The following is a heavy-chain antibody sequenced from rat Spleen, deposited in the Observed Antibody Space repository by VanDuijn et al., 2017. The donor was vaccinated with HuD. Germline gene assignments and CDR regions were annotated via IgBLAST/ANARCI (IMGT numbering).Heavy chain of an antibody. V-gene: IGHV5-29*01. CDR1: GFTFNNYV. J-gene: IGHJ3*01. CDR3: TRHDYPGVTTNWFAY. Sequence: EVQLVESGGGLVQPGRSLKLSCAVSGFTFNNYVMAWVRQAPTKGLEWVAAFSYDGFTTCYRDSWRGRITISSDNTKTTLYLQLDSLRSEDTATYYCTRHDYPGVTTNWFAYWGQGTLVTVSS. CDR2: FSYDGFTT. D-gene: IGHD1-4*01.